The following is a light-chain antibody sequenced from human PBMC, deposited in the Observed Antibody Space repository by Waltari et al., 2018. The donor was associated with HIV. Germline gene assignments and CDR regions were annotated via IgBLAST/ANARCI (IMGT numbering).Light chain of an antibody. V-gene: IGKV1-8*01. CDR1: QGISSY. CDR3: QQYYTYPPT. CDR2: GAS. Sequence: AIRMTESPTPFSASTGDRVTFTCRASQGISSYLAWYQQKPGKAPKLLIYGASTLQSGVPSRFSGSGSGTDFTLTINCLQSEDFATYYCQQYYTYPPTFGQGTKVEIK. J-gene: IGKJ1*01.